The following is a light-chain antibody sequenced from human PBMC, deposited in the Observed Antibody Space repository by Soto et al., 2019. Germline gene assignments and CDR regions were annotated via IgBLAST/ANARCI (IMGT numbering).Light chain of an antibody. Sequence: IQMTQSPSSLSASVGDRVTIPCRASQRITNSLNWYQQKPGRATNLLIYDVSSLQRGAPSRFSGSGSGTDFTLTISSLQPDDFATDYCQQTYSPPFTFGPGTKVDIK. CDR1: QRITNS. J-gene: IGKJ3*01. V-gene: IGKV1-39*01. CDR2: DVS. CDR3: QQTYSPPFT.